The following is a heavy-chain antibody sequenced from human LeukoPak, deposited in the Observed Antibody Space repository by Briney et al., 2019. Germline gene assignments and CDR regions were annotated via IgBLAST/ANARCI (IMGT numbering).Heavy chain of an antibody. V-gene: IGHV4-31*03. CDR2: IYYSGST. CDR3: ARRYSSSWYSYYYYGMDV. Sequence: SETLSLTCTVSGGSISSGGYYWSWIRQHPGEGLEWIGYIYYSGSTYYNPSLKSRVTISVDMSKNQFSLKLSSVTAADTAVYYCARRYSSSWYSYYYYGMDVWGQGTTVTVSS. J-gene: IGHJ6*02. CDR1: GGSISSGGYY. D-gene: IGHD6-13*01.